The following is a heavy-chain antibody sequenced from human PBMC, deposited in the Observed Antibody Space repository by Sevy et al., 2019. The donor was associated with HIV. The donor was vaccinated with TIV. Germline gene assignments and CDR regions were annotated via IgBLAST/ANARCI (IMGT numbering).Heavy chain of an antibody. CDR1: GYSFTSYW. J-gene: IGHJ6*02. Sequence: GESLKISCKGSGYSFTSYWISWVRQMPGKGLEWMGRIDPSDSYTNYSPSFQGHLTISADKSISNAYLQWSSLKASDTAMYYCARQSLLWQPGGNYYYYYGMDVWGQGTTVTVSS. D-gene: IGHD6-13*01. V-gene: IGHV5-10-1*01. CDR3: ARQSLLWQPGGNYYYYYGMDV. CDR2: IDPSDSYT.